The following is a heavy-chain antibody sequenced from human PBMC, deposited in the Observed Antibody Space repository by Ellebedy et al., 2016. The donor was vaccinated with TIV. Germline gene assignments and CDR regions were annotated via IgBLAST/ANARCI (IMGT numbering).Heavy chain of an antibody. V-gene: IGHV4-30-2*01. D-gene: IGHD3-22*01. Sequence: SETLSLXXAVSGDSISSGGYSWSWIRQPPGKGLEWIGYTYHSGKTYYNPSLKSRVTISVDRPKNQFSVRLNSVTAADTAVYYCARVRNYYDSSGYYWPYNWFDPWGQGTLVTVSS. CDR2: TYHSGKT. CDR1: GDSISSGGYS. CDR3: ARVRNYYDSSGYYWPYNWFDP. J-gene: IGHJ5*02.